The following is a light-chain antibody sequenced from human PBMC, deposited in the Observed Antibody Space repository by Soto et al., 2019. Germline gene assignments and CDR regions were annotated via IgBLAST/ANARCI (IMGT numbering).Light chain of an antibody. CDR1: QTFNNY. Sequence: DVQMPQSPSSLSASVGDTVTITCRAGQTFNNYLNWYQHKPGKAPKLLIYAASALQTGVPSRFSAPASGTDFTLTITNLQPEDFATYYCQQSYLSLQSFGQGTKLQI. V-gene: IGKV1-39*01. CDR2: AAS. CDR3: QQSYLSLQS. J-gene: IGKJ2*03.